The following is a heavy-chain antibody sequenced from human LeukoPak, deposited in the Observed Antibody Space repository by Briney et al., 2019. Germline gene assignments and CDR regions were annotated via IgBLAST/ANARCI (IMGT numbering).Heavy chain of an antibody. CDR2: INHSGST. D-gene: IGHD6-19*01. CDR3: ARASSGWNKDFDY. J-gene: IGHJ4*02. Sequence: SEILSFTCAVYGGSFSGYYWSWIRQPPGKGLEWIGEINHSGSTNYNPSLKSRVTISVDTSKNQFSLKLSSVTAADTAVYYCARASSGWNKDFDYWGQGTLVTVSS. V-gene: IGHV4-34*01. CDR1: GGSFSGYY.